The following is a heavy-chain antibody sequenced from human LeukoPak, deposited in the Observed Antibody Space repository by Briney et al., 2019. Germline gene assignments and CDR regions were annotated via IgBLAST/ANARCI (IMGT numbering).Heavy chain of an antibody. CDR2: TIPIFGTA. CDR1: GGTFSSYA. CDR3: ARDRGYSSGWYDY. Sequence: SVKVSCKASGGTFSSYAISWARQAPGQGLEWMGGTIPIFGTANYAQKFQGRVTITADESTSTAYMELSSLRSEDTAVYYCARDRGYSSGWYDYWGQGTLVTVSS. V-gene: IGHV1-69*13. J-gene: IGHJ4*02. D-gene: IGHD6-19*01.